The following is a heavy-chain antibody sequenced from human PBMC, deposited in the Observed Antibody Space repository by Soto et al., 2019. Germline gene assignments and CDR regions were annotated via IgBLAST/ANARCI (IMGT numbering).Heavy chain of an antibody. V-gene: IGHV4-34*01. CDR1: GGSFSGYY. CDR3: ARGRHAGTLWSGRVEVGPFDY. J-gene: IGHJ4*02. CDR2: INHSGST. Sequence: SETLSLTCAVYGGSFSGYYWSWIRQPPGKGLEWIGEINHSGSTNYNPSLKSRVTISVDTSKNQFSLKLSSVTAADTAVYYCARGRHAGTLWSGRVEVGPFDYWGQGTLVTVSS. D-gene: IGHD1-7*01.